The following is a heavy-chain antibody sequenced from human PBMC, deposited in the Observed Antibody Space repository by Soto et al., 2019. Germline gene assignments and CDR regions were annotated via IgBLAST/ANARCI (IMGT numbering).Heavy chain of an antibody. D-gene: IGHD6-19*01. CDR2: IYYSGST. CDR3: ARAGSSGWYGRYYYYGMDV. V-gene: IGHV4-59*01. J-gene: IGHJ6*02. Sequence: SETLSLTCTVSGGSIISYYWSWIRQPPGKGLEWIGYIYYSGSTNYNPSLKSRVTISVDTSKNQFSLKLSSVTAADTAVYYCARAGSSGWYGRYYYYGMDVWGQGTTVTVSS. CDR1: GGSIISYY.